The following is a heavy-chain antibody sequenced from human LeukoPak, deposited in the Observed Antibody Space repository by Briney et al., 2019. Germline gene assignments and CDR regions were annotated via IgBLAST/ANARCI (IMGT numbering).Heavy chain of an antibody. CDR3: ARHSRGLDY. Sequence: SETLSLTCTVSGGSISSYYWSWIRQPPGKGLEWIGYIYYSGSTYYNPSLKSRVTIFVDTSKNQFSLKLNSVTAADTAVYYCARHSRGLDYSRQGTLVTVSS. J-gene: IGHJ4*02. V-gene: IGHV4-59*04. D-gene: IGHD6-19*01. CDR2: IYYSGST. CDR1: GGSISSYY.